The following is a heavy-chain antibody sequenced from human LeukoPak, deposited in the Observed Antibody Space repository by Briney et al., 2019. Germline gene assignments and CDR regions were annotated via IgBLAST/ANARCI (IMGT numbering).Heavy chain of an antibody. CDR1: GGSISSYY. J-gene: IGHJ4*02. V-gene: IGHV4-39*07. CDR2: IYYSGST. Sequence: SETLSLTCTVSGGSISSYYWSWIRQPPGKGLEWIGSIYYSGSTYYNPSLKSRLTISVDTSKNQFSLKLSSVAAADTAVYYCARAVAVAGFDYWGQGTLVTVSS. CDR3: ARAVAVAGFDY. D-gene: IGHD6-19*01.